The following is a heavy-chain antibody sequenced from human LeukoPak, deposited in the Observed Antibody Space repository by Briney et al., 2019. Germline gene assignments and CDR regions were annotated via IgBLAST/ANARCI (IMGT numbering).Heavy chain of an antibody. CDR2: ISYDESNK. CDR1: GFTFSSYA. Sequence: GGSLRLSCAASGFTFSSYAMHWVRQAPGKGLEWVALISYDESNKYYADSVKGRFTISRDNSKNTLYPQMNSLRAEDTAVYYCARQSIPRYSSSWYYFDYWGQGTLVTVSS. CDR3: ARQSIPRYSSSWYYFDY. V-gene: IGHV3-30*04. D-gene: IGHD6-13*01. J-gene: IGHJ4*02.